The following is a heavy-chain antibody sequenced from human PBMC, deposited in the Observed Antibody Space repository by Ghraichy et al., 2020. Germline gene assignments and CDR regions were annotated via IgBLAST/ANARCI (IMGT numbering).Heavy chain of an antibody. D-gene: IGHD1-26*01. J-gene: IGHJ4*02. CDR3: VRWERGFSRFYFDY. Sequence: ASVKVSCKASGYTFTGYFMHWVRQAPGQGLEWMGWINPNSGDTNYAQKFQGRVTMTRDTSISTAYMELGRLRSDDTAVYYCVRWERGFSRFYFDYWGQGTLVTVSS. V-gene: IGHV1-2*02. CDR1: GYTFTGYF. CDR2: INPNSGDT.